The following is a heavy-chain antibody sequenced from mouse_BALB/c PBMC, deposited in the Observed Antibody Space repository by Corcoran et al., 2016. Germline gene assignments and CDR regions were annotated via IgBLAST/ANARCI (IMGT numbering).Heavy chain of an antibody. Sequence: QIQLVQSGPELKKPGETVKISCKASGYTFTNYGMNWVKQAPGKGLKWMGWINTYTGEPTYADDFKGRFAFSLETSASTAYLQINNLKNEDMATYFCARGSSGPALFAYWGQGTLVTVSA. CDR3: ARGSSGPALFAY. CDR2: INTYTGEP. J-gene: IGHJ3*01. V-gene: IGHV9-1*02. CDR1: GYTFTNYG. D-gene: IGHD3-1*01.